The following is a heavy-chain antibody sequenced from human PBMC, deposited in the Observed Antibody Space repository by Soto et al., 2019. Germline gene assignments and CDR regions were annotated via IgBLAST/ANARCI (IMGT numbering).Heavy chain of an antibody. V-gene: IGHV3-33*03. J-gene: IGHJ3*02. Sequence: GGSLRLSCVASRFTFRNYGMHWVRQAPGKGLEWVAIIWYDGSQKYYTNSVKGRFTISRDNSKNTLYLQLNSLSAEDTAVYYCARNSRVTMIRGVSPSAFDIWGQGTMVTVSS. D-gene: IGHD3-10*01. CDR1: RFTFRNYG. CDR2: IWYDGSQK. CDR3: ARNSRVTMIRGVSPSAFDI.